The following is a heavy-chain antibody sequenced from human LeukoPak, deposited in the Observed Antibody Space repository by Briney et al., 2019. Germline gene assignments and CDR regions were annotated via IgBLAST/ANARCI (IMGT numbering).Heavy chain of an antibody. Sequence: PSETLSLTRAVYGGSFSGYYWSWIRQPPGKGLEWIGEINHSGSTNYNPSLKSRVTISVDTSKNQFSLKLSSVTAADTAVYYCARRRYYYGSGSSQANWFDPWGQGTLVTVSS. J-gene: IGHJ5*02. V-gene: IGHV4-34*01. CDR3: ARRRYYYGSGSSQANWFDP. CDR1: GGSFSGYY. CDR2: INHSGST. D-gene: IGHD3-10*01.